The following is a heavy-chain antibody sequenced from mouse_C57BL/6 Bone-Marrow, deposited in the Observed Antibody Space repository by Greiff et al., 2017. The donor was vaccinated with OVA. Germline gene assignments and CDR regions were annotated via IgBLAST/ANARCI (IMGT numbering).Heavy chain of an antibody. J-gene: IGHJ1*03. D-gene: IGHD1-1*01. Sequence: EVKLVESGAELVKPGASVKLSCTASGFNIKDYYMHWVKQRTEQGLEWIGRIDPEDGETKYAPKFQGKATITADTSSNTAYLQLSSLTSEDTAVYYCASLHYYGSSYGYFNVWGTGTTVTVSS. CDR3: ASLHYYGSSYGYFNV. CDR1: GFNIKDYY. CDR2: IDPEDGET. V-gene: IGHV14-2*01.